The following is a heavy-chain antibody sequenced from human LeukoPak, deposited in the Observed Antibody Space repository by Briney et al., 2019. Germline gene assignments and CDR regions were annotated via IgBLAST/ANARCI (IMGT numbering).Heavy chain of an antibody. V-gene: IGHV3-64*01. CDR1: VFTFSSYA. CDR2: ISSNGGST. Sequence: GGSLRLSCAGSVFTFSSYAMYWVRQAPGKGLECVSAISSNGGSTYYANSAKGRFTISRDNSKNTLYLQMGSLRAEDMAVYYCAKDGFGELGSYFDYWGQGTQVTVSS. CDR3: AKDGFGELGSYFDY. D-gene: IGHD7-27*01. J-gene: IGHJ4*02.